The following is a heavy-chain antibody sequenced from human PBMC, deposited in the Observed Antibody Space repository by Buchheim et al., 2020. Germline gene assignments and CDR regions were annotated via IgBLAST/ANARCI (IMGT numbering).Heavy chain of an antibody. CDR1: GFTFSSHW. CDR2: INPDGSST. D-gene: IGHD1-1*01. J-gene: IGHJ6*02. V-gene: IGHV3-74*02. Sequence: EVQLVESGGGLVKPGGSLRLSCAASGFTFSSHWIHWVRQGPGKGLVWVSRINPDGSSTNYADSVKGRFTITRDNAENTVYLQMNSLRAEDTAVFYCGRATTGSRNAMDVWGQGTT. CDR3: GRATTGSRNAMDV.